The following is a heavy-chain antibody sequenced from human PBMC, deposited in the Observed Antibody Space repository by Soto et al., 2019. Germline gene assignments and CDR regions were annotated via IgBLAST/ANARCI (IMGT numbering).Heavy chain of an antibody. CDR3: ARDVGPVTIFGEALSGYFDF. Sequence: GGSLRLSCAMSGFSFGNYWMSWVRQAPGKGLEWLASIKEDGSERYYLDSVKGRFTISRDNAKDSLSLQMNSLRGEDTAFYYCARDVGPVTIFGEALSGYFDFWGQGTLVTVSS. J-gene: IGHJ4*02. CDR2: IKEDGSER. V-gene: IGHV3-7*03. D-gene: IGHD3-3*01. CDR1: GFSFGNYW.